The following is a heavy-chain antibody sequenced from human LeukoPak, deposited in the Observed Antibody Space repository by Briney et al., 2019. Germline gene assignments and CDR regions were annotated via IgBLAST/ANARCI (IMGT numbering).Heavy chain of an antibody. J-gene: IGHJ6*03. CDR2: ISSSTTYI. Sequence: PGGSLRLSCAASGFTFSEYSMTWVRQAPGKGLEWVSFISSSTTYIYYADSVKGRFTISRDNAKNSLYLQMNSLRAEDTAMYYCARDYSHYMDVWGKGTTVTVSS. V-gene: IGHV3-21*01. CDR3: ARDYSHYMDV. CDR1: GFTFSEYS.